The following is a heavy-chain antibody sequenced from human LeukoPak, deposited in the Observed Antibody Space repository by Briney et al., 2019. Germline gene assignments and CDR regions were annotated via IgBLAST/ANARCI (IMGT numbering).Heavy chain of an antibody. V-gene: IGHV3-66*02. Sequence: PGGSLRLSCVVSGFTVSSNYMSWVRQAPGKGLEWVSVIYSGGNTYYADSVKGRFTISRDNSKNTLYLQMNSLRAEDTAVYYCARDHRSVAAAESGYYPWFDYWGQGTLVTVSS. D-gene: IGHD3-22*01. J-gene: IGHJ4*02. CDR1: GFTVSSNY. CDR3: ARDHRSVAAAESGYYPWFDY. CDR2: IYSGGNT.